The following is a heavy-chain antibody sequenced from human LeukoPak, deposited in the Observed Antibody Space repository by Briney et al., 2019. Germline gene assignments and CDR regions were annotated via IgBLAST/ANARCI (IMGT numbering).Heavy chain of an antibody. J-gene: IGHJ4*02. CDR3: ARENDYGDYYRKYYFDY. D-gene: IGHD4-17*01. CDR1: GFTFSSYG. Sequence: PGGSLRLSCAASGFTFSSYGMHWVRQAPGKGLEWVAVIWYDGSNKYYADSVKGRFTISRDNSKNTLHLQMNSLRAEDTAVYYCARENDYGDYYRKYYFDYWGQGTLVTVSS. CDR2: IWYDGSNK. V-gene: IGHV3-33*01.